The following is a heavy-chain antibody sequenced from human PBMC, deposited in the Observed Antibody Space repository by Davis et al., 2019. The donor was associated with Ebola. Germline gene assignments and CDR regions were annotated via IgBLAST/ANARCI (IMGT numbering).Heavy chain of an antibody. V-gene: IGHV3-7*01. J-gene: IGHJ4*02. CDR3: ARVVGATLYFDY. Sequence: GESLKISCAASGFTFSNAWMSWVRQAPGKGLEWVANIKQDGSEKYYVDSVKGRFTISRDNAKNSLYLQMNSLRAEDTAVYYCARVVGATLYFDYWGQGTLVTVSS. CDR2: IKQDGSEK. D-gene: IGHD1-26*01. CDR1: GFTFSNAW.